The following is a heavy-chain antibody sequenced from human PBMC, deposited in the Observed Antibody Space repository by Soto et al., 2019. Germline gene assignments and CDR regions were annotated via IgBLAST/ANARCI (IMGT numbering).Heavy chain of an antibody. Sequence: PGGSLRLSCAASGFTFSSYSMNWVRQAPGKRLEWVSSISSSSSYIYYADSVKGRFTISRDNAKNSLYLQMNSLRAEDTAVYYCATPHEPSAYNKQPIAISSQGTMVTV. CDR1: GFTFSSYS. CDR2: ISSSSSYI. D-gene: IGHD5-12*01. J-gene: IGHJ3*02. CDR3: ATPHEPSAYNKQPIAI. V-gene: IGHV3-21*01.